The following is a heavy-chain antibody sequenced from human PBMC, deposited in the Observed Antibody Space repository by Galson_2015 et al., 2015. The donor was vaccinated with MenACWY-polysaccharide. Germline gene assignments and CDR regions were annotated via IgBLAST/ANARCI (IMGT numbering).Heavy chain of an antibody. CDR1: GFTFSSYG. Sequence: SLRLSCAASGFTFSSYGMHWVRQAPGKGLEWVAFIRYDGCNKYYADSVKGRFTISRDNSKNTLYLQMNSLRAEDTAVYYCAKVEGYCSGGSCYTDFFDYCGHGTLVTASS. J-gene: IGHJ4*01. V-gene: IGHV3-30*02. D-gene: IGHD2-15*01. CDR3: AKVEGYCSGGSCYTDFFDY. CDR2: IRYDGCNK.